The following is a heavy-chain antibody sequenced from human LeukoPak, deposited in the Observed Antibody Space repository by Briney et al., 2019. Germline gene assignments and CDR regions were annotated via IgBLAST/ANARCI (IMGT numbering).Heavy chain of an antibody. CDR1: GGSISSYY. CDR3: ARDSAVVPRPLYY. CDR2: IYYTGTT. D-gene: IGHD2-2*01. Sequence: SETLSLTCTVSGGSISSYYWSWIRQAPGKGLEWIGYIYYTGTTDYNPSLKSRVTISMDASKSQFSLRLNSVTAADTAVYYCARDSAVVPRPLYYWGQGVLVSVSS. V-gene: IGHV4-59*01. J-gene: IGHJ4*02.